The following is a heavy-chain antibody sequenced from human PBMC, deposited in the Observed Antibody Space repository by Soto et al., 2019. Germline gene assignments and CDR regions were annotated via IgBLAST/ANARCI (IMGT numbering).Heavy chain of an antibody. CDR2: INSDGSST. V-gene: IGHV3-74*01. CDR1: GFTFSSYW. Sequence: GGSLRLSCAASGFTFSSYWMHWVRQAPGKGLVWVSRINSDGSSTSYADSVKGRFTISRDNAKNTLYLQMNSLGAEDTAVYYCAKEMDSSSWYGVDAFDIWGQGTMVTVSS. CDR3: AKEMDSSSWYGVDAFDI. J-gene: IGHJ3*02. D-gene: IGHD6-13*01.